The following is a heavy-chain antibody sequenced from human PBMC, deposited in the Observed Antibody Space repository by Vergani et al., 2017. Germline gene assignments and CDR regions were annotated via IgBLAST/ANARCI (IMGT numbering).Heavy chain of an antibody. Sequence: QLQLQESGPGLVKPSETLSLTCTVSGGSISSSSYYWGWIRQPPGKGLEWIGSIYYSGSTYYNPSLKSRVTISVDTSKNQFSLKLSSVTAADTAVYYCAARRDYDDAFDIWGQGTMVTVSS. CDR2: IYYSGST. CDR1: GGSISSSSYY. D-gene: IGHD4-17*01. J-gene: IGHJ3*02. CDR3: AARRDYDDAFDI. V-gene: IGHV4-39*01.